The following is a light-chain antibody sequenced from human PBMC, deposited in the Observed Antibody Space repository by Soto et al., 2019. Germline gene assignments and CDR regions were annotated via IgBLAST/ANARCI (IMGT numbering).Light chain of an antibody. J-gene: IGKJ1*01. CDR3: QQYNNYWT. V-gene: IGKV1-5*03. CDR1: QSISYW. CDR2: KLI. Sequence: DIQMTQSPSTLSASVGDRVTITCRASQSISYWLAWYQQKPGKAPNLLIYKLISLESGVPSRFSGSGSGKEFTLTISSLQPDDCATYYCQQYNNYWTFGQGTKVEIK.